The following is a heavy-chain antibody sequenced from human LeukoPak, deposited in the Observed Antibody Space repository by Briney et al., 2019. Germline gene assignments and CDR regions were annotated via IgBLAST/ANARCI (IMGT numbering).Heavy chain of an antibody. Sequence: SETLSLTCAVYGGSFSGYYWSWIRQPPGKGLEWIGEINHSGSTNYNPSLKSRVTISVDTSKNQFSLKLSSVTAADTAVYYCAKMDKSGNSDGAYWGQGTLVTVSS. J-gene: IGHJ4*02. CDR2: INHSGST. D-gene: IGHD4-23*01. CDR3: AKMDKSGNSDGAY. V-gene: IGHV4-34*01. CDR1: GGSFSGYY.